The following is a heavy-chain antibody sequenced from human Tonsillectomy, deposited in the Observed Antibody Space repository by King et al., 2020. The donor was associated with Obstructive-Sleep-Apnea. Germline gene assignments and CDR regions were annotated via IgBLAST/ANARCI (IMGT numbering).Heavy chain of an antibody. V-gene: IGHV3-20*04. Sequence: GQLVQSGGGVVRPGGSLRLSCAASGFTFDDYGMSWDRQAPGKGLEWVSIANWNGGNTAYADSVRGRFTISRDNAKNSLYLQVNSLRVEDTALYYCARVCDAYDGSGSYVEYGGQGTLVTASS. CDR3: ARVCDAYDGSGSYVEY. J-gene: IGHJ4*02. CDR1: GFTFDDYG. CDR2: ANWNGGNT. D-gene: IGHD3-10*01.